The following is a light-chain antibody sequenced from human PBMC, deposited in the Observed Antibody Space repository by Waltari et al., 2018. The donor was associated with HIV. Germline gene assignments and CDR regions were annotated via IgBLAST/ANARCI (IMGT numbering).Light chain of an antibody. V-gene: IGKV1-33*01. J-gene: IGKJ5*01. Sequence: DIRMTQSPSSLSASVGDRVTITCQASQDISNCLNWYQQKPGKAPKLLIYDASNLHTGVPSRFSGSGSGTDFTFTISSLQPEDIATYYCQQYDNPLITFGQGTRLEI. CDR3: QQYDNPLIT. CDR2: DAS. CDR1: QDISNC.